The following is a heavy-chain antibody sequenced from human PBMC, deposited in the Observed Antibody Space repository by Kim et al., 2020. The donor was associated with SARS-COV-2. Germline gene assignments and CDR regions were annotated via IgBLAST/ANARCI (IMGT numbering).Heavy chain of an antibody. D-gene: IGHD1-26*01. CDR1: GFTFSSYG. Sequence: GGSLRLSCAASGFTFSSYGMHWVRQAPGKGLEWVAVIWYDGSNKYYADSVKGRFTISRDNSKNTLYLQMNSLRAEDTAVYYCARDRGRTEVGYYGMDVWGQGTTVTVSS. V-gene: IGHV3-33*01. CDR3: ARDRGRTEVGYYGMDV. CDR2: IWYDGSNK. J-gene: IGHJ6*02.